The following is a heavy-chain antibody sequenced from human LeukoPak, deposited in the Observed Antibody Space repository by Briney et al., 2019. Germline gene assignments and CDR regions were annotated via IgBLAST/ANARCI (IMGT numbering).Heavy chain of an antibody. CDR3: ARDYGGSSPFDY. CDR1: GFTFSSYE. CDR2: ISSSGSTI. D-gene: IGHD4-23*01. V-gene: IGHV3-48*03. J-gene: IGHJ4*02. Sequence: GGSLRLSCAASGFTFSSYEMHWVRQAPGKGLEWVSYISSSGSTIYCADSVKGRFTISRDNAKNSLYLQMNSLRAEDKAVYYCARDYGGSSPFDYWGQGTLVTVSS.